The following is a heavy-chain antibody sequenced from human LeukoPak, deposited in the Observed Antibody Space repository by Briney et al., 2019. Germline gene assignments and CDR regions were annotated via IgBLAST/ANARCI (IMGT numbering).Heavy chain of an antibody. V-gene: IGHV3-30*04. Sequence: GKSLRLSCAASGFTFSNCAMHWVRQAPGKGLEWVAVISYDGSDKSYADSVKGRVTISRDNSKNTLYLLMNTLRAEDTAVYYCARVGGGSSWFGHFDYWGQGTLVTVSS. D-gene: IGHD6-13*01. CDR1: GFTFSNCA. CDR2: ISYDGSDK. J-gene: IGHJ4*02. CDR3: ARVGGGSSWFGHFDY.